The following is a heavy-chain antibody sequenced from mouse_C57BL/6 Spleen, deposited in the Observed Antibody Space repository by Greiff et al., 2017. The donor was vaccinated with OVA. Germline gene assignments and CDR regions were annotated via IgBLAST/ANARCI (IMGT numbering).Heavy chain of an antibody. CDR3: ARKGYGSIDY. CDR1: GYTFTSYS. CDR2: IYPGSGST. D-gene: IGHD1-1*01. J-gene: IGHJ2*01. V-gene: IGHV1-55*01. Sequence: QVQLKQSGAELVKPGASVKMSCKASGYTFTSYSITWVKQRPGQGLEWIGDIYPGSGSTNYNEKLKSKATLTVDTSSSTAYMQLRSLPSEDPAVYYCARKGYGSIDYWGQGTTLTVSA.